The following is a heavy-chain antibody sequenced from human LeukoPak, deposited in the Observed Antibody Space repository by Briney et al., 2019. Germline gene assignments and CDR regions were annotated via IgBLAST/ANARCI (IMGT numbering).Heavy chain of an antibody. Sequence: SETLSLTCTVSGGSISPYYWSWIRQPAGKGLEWIGRVYTSGTTNYNPSLKSRVTMSVDASKNQFPLKLTSVTAADTAVYFCARVRFGPGGELFDYWGQGTLVTVSS. CDR1: GGSISPYY. CDR2: VYTSGTT. J-gene: IGHJ4*02. D-gene: IGHD3-3*01. V-gene: IGHV4-4*07. CDR3: ARVRFGPGGELFDY.